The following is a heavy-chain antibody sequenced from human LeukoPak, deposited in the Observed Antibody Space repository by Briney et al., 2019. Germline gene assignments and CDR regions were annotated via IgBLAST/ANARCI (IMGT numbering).Heavy chain of an antibody. CDR2: IYYSGST. V-gene: IGHV4-59*08. Sequence: PSETLSLTCTVSGGSISGYYWSWIRQPPGKGLEWIGNIYYSGSTNYNPSLKSRVTISVDTSKNQFSLKLSSVTAADTAVYYCASYHDYSNFQGAYYLDYWGQGTLVTVSS. CDR3: ASYHDYSNFQGAYYLDY. J-gene: IGHJ4*02. CDR1: GGSISGYY. D-gene: IGHD4-11*01.